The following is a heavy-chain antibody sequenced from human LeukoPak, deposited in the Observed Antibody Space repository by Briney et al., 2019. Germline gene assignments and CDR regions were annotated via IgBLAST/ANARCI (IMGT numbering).Heavy chain of an antibody. CDR2: INHSGST. D-gene: IGHD3-10*01. CDR3: ARAFYGSGSYYRVRYYYMDV. J-gene: IGHJ6*03. V-gene: IGHV4-34*01. CDR1: GGSFSGYY. Sequence: PSETLSLTCAVYGGSFSGYYWSWIRQPPGKGLEWIGEINHSGSTNYNPSLKSRVTISVDTSKNQFSLKLSSVTAADTAVYYCARAFYGSGSYYRVRYYYMDVWGKGTTVTISS.